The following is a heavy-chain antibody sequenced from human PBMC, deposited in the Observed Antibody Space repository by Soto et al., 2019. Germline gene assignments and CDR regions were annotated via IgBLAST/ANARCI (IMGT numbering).Heavy chain of an antibody. CDR3: AIAYCGGDCYSNWSFDL. V-gene: IGHV1-69*06. CDR2: IIPIFGTA. Sequence: VASVKVSCKASGGTFSSYAISWVRQAPGQGLEWMGGIIPIFGTANYAQKFQGRVTITADKSTSTAYMELSSLRSEDTAVYYCAIAYCGGDCYSNWSFDLWGRGTLVTVS. D-gene: IGHD2-21*02. CDR1: GGTFSSYA. J-gene: IGHJ2*01.